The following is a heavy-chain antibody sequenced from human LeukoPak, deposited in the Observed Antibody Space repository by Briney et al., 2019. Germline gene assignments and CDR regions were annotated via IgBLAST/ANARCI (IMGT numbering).Heavy chain of an antibody. CDR3: AKDIEPFSLTALYGMDV. CDR2: ISYDGSNK. J-gene: IGHJ6*02. D-gene: IGHD3-9*01. Sequence: GGSLRLSCAASGFTFSSYGMHWVRQAPGKGLEWVAVISYDGSNKYYADSVKGRFTISRDNSKNTLYLQMNSLRAEDTALYYCAKDIEPFSLTALYGMDVWGQGTTVTVSS. V-gene: IGHV3-30*18. CDR1: GFTFSSYG.